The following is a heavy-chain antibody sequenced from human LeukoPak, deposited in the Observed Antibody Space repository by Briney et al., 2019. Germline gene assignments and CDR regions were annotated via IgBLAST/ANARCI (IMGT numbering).Heavy chain of an antibody. CDR3: ARERMRCSSTSCYLDY. V-gene: IGHV7-4-1*01. CDR1: GYTFTSYA. J-gene: IGHJ4*02. CDR2: INTNTGNP. Sequence: ASVKVSCKASGYTFTSYAVNWVRQAPGQGLEWMGWINTNTGNPTYAQGFTGRFVFSLDTSVSTAYLQICSLKAEDTAVYYCARERMRCSSTSCYLDYWGQGTLVTVSS. D-gene: IGHD2-2*01.